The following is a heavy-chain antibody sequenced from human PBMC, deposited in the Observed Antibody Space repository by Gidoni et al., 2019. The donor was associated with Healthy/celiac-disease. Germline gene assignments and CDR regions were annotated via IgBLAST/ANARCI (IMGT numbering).Heavy chain of an antibody. Sequence: QVQLVESGVGLVKPGGSLRLSCAASGFNFSYYYMSWIRQAPGKGLEWVSYISSSGSTIYYADSVKGRFTISRDNAKNSLYLQMNSLRAEDTAVYYCARDPSLIVGATEGVDYWGQGTLVTVSS. CDR1: GFNFSYYY. D-gene: IGHD1-26*01. J-gene: IGHJ4*02. V-gene: IGHV3-11*01. CDR2: ISSSGSTI. CDR3: ARDPSLIVGATEGVDY.